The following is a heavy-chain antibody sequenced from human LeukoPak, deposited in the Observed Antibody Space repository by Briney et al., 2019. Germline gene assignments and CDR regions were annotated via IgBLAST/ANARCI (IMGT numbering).Heavy chain of an antibody. CDR3: AHTPNGYTY. CDR1: GFSLNTGGVG. CDR2: IYWNDDK. V-gene: IGHV2-5*01. D-gene: IGHD3-16*01. J-gene: IGHJ4*02. Sequence: SGPTRVKPTQTLTLTCTFSGFSLNTGGVGVGWLRQPPGKALEWLALIYWNDDKRYSPSLESRLTITKDTSKNQVVLTLTNMDPVDTATYYCAHTPNGYTYWGQGTLVTVSS.